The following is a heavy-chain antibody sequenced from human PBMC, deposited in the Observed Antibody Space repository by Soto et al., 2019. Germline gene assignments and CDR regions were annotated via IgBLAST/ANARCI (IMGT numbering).Heavy chain of an antibody. CDR1: AFTFGDYA. CDR3: TRSRRWNKENYFDK. CDR2: IRSKAYGGTT. D-gene: IGHD1-1*01. J-gene: IGHJ4*02. Sequence: GGSLRLSCTASAFTFGDYAMSWFRQAPGKGLERVGFIRSKAYGGTTEYAASVKGRFTISRDDSKSIDYLQMNSLKTEDTAVSYCTRSRRWNKENYFDKWGQETLVTFS. V-gene: IGHV3-49*03.